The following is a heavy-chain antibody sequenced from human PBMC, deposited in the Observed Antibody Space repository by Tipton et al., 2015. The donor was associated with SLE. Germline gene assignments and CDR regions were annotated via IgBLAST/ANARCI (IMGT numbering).Heavy chain of an antibody. D-gene: IGHD3-10*01. J-gene: IGHJ4*02. CDR1: GYSISSGYY. V-gene: IGHV4-38-2*01. Sequence: TLSLTCAVSGYSISSGYYWGWIRQPPGKGLEWIGSIYYSGSTYYNPSLKSRVTISVDTSKNQFSLKLSSVTAADTAVYYCARVGGDGSGTLGDYFDYWGQGTLVTVSS. CDR3: ARVGGDGSGTLGDYFDY. CDR2: IYYSGST.